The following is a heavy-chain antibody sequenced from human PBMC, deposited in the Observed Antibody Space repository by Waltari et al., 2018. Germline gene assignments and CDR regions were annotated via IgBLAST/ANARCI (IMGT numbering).Heavy chain of an antibody. V-gene: IGHV3-48*01. J-gene: IGHJ2*01. CDR2: ISSSSSTI. CDR1: GFTFRSYS. Sequence: EVQLVESGGGLVQPWGSLILSCPASGFTFRSYSMNWVRQAPGKGLEWVAYISSSSSTIYYAGSVKGRFTISRDNAKNALYLQMNSLRAEDTAVYYCARPMRSHWYFDLWGRGTLVTVSS. CDR3: ARPMRSHWYFDL.